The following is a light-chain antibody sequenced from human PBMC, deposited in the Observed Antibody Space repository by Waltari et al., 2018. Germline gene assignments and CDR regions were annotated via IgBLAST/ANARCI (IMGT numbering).Light chain of an antibody. J-gene: IGKJ4*01. Sequence: DIVMTQSPEYLAVSLGERATVNCKSSQSVLYSSNNKNYLAWYQLKPGQPPNLLIYWASTRESGVPDRFSGSGSGTDFTLTISSLQAEDVAVYYCQQHYPTASLTFGGGTKVAI. V-gene: IGKV4-1*01. CDR1: QSVLYSSNNKNY. CDR2: WAS. CDR3: QQHYPTASLT.